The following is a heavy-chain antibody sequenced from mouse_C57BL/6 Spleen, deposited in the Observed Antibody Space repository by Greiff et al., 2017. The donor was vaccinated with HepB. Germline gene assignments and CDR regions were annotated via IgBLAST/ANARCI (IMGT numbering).Heavy chain of an antibody. CDR2: ISSGGSYT. D-gene: IGHD3-3*01. CDR1: GFTFSSYG. Sequence: EVQLVESGGDLVKPGGSLKLSCAASGFTFSSYGMSWVRQTPDKRLEWVATISSGGSYTYYPDSVKGRFTISRDNAKNTLYLQMSNLKSEDTAMYYCAKGPKGDAMDYWGQGTSVTVSS. CDR3: AKGPKGDAMDY. V-gene: IGHV5-6*01. J-gene: IGHJ4*01.